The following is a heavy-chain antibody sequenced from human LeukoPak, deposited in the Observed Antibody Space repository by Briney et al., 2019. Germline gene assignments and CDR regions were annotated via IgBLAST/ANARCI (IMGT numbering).Heavy chain of an antibody. CDR1: GGSISSSSYY. CDR2: IYYSGST. J-gene: IGHJ4*02. Sequence: SSETLSLTCTVSGGSISSSSYYWGWVRQAPGKGLEWIGYIYYSGSTNYNPSLKSRVTISVDTSKNQFSLKLSSVTAADTAVYYCARHIAAYCSGGSCYSPWPLDYWGQGTLVTVSS. CDR3: ARHIAAYCSGGSCYSPWPLDY. V-gene: IGHV4-61*05. D-gene: IGHD2-15*01.